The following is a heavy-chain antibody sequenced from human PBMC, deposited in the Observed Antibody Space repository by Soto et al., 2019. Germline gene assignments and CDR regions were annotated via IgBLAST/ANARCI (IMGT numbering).Heavy chain of an antibody. CDR3: ARGDGFWSGYSYLNY. J-gene: IGHJ4*02. CDR2: VYRSGAT. D-gene: IGHD3-3*01. V-gene: IGHV4-61*01. Sequence: SETLSLTCTASSGSVRSGNYHWSWIRQPPGKGLEWIGHVYRSGATNYNPSLNRRATISLDTSKNQFTLTLISATAADTATYYCARGDGFWSGYSYLNYWGQGTPVTVSS. CDR1: SGSVRSGNYH.